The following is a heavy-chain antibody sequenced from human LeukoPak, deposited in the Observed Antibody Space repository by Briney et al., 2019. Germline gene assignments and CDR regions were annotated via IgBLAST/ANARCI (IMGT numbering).Heavy chain of an antibody. CDR3: AKDLYSYGPDY. V-gene: IGHV3-30*18. CDR2: ISYDGSNK. CDR1: GFTFSNYG. D-gene: IGHD5-18*01. Sequence: GRSLRLSCAASGFTFSNYGMHWVRQAPGRGLEWVAVISYDGSNKYYADSVKGRFTISRDNSKNTLYLQMNSLRAEDTAVYYCAKDLYSYGPDYWGQGTLVTVSS. J-gene: IGHJ4*02.